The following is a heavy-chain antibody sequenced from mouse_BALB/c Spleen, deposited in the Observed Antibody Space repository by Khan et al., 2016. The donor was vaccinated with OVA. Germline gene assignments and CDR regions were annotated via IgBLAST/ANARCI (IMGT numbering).Heavy chain of an antibody. CDR3: AGFEASYYALDY. V-gene: IGHV2-3*01. Sequence: QVQLQQSGPGLVAPSQSLSITCTVSGFSLTSYGVSWVRQPPGKGLEWLGVIWGDGSTNYHSALISRLSISKANSKSQAFLKLNSLQTDDTATYYCAGFEASYYALDYWGQGTSVTVSS. CDR2: IWGDGST. J-gene: IGHJ4*01. D-gene: IGHD6-1*01. CDR1: GFSLTSYG.